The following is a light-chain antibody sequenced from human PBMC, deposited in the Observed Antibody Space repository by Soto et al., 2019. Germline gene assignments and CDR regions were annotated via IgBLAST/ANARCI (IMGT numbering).Light chain of an antibody. CDR1: QGISNY. CDR3: QRLKDYPTAT. CDR2: AAS. Sequence: DIQLTQSPSFLSASVGDRVTITCRASQGISNYLAWYQQKPGKAPKLLIYAASTLQSGVPSRFSGSGSGTEFTLPISSLQPEEFATHYCQRLKDYPTATFGGGTKGEI. J-gene: IGKJ4*01. V-gene: IGKV1-9*01.